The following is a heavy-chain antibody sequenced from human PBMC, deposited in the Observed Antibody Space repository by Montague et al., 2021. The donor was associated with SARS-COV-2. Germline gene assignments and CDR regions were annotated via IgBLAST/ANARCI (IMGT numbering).Heavy chain of an antibody. D-gene: IGHD3-3*01. CDR3: ARGIFTIPFIPAHYYMDV. Sequence: SETLSLTCTVSGGSMSGYHWSWIRQPPGKGLEWIGYIYYSGSTNYNPSLKSRVTISVDTSKNQFSLKLSSVTAADTAVYYCARGIFTIPFIPAHYYMDVWGKGTTVTVSS. V-gene: IGHV4-59*01. J-gene: IGHJ6*03. CDR1: GGSMSGYH. CDR2: IYYSGST.